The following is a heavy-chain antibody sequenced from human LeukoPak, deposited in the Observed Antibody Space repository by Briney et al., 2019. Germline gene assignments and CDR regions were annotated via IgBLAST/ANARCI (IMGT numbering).Heavy chain of an antibody. CDR2: ISGTGGGNT. CDR3: AMGPYYYDSSGYYY. J-gene: IGHJ4*02. Sequence: GGSLRLSCAASGFTFSSYAMSWVRQAPGKGLEWVSSISGTGGGNTYYADSVKGRFTISRDNSKNTLYLQMNSLRAEDTAVYYCAMGPYYYDSSGYYYWGQGTLVPVSS. D-gene: IGHD3-22*01. CDR1: GFTFSSYA. V-gene: IGHV3-23*01.